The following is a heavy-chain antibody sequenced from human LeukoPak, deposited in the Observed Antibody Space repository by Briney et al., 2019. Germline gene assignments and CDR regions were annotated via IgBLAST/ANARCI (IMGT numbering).Heavy chain of an antibody. CDR1: GFTFSSYG. J-gene: IGHJ4*02. Sequence: GRSLRLSCAASGFTFSSYGMDWVRQAPGKGLALVVLIWYDGSNKYYADSVKGRFTISRDISKNTLYLQMNSLRAEDTAVYYCASKKKGDSGSHLDHWGQGALVTVSS. V-gene: IGHV3-33*01. D-gene: IGHD1-26*01. CDR3: ASKKKGDSGSHLDH. CDR2: IWYDGSNK.